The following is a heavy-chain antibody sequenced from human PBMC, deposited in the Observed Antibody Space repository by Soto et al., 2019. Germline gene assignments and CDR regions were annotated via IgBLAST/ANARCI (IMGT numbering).Heavy chain of an antibody. V-gene: IGHV1-18*04. CDR1: GYTLTSYG. Sequence: ASVQVSCKASGYTLTSYGISWVRQAPGQGLEWMGWISAYNGNTNYAQKLQGRVTMTTDTSTSTAYMELRSLRSDDTAVYYCARDMVRGVSWFDPWGQGTLVTVSS. CDR2: ISAYNGNT. CDR3: ARDMVRGVSWFDP. J-gene: IGHJ5*02. D-gene: IGHD3-10*01.